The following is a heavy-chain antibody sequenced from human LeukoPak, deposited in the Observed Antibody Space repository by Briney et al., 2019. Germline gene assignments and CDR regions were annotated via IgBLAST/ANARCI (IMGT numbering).Heavy chain of an antibody. Sequence: PGGSLRLSCAASGFTFSTYIMNWVRQAPGKGLEWVSAISGRGGSSTYYINSVKGRFTISRDNAKNSLYLQMNSLRAEDTAVYYCARDLGQYYDTSDNWFDPWGQGTLVTVSS. CDR1: GFTFSTYI. CDR3: ARDLGQYYDTSDNWFDP. D-gene: IGHD3-22*01. J-gene: IGHJ5*02. V-gene: IGHV3-21*01. CDR2: ISGRGGSST.